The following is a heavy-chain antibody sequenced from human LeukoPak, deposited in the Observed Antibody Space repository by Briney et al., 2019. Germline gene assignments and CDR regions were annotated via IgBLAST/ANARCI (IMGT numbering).Heavy chain of an antibody. CDR2: INPKSGGT. Sequence: ASVKVSCKTSGYSFTGYYIHWVRQAPGQGLEWMGWINPKSGGTNYAQKFQGRVTMTRDTSISTAYMELSRLRSDDTAVYFCARVIGFGELSLGHWGQGTLVTVSS. CDR1: GYSFTGYY. CDR3: ARVIGFGELSLGH. V-gene: IGHV1-2*02. D-gene: IGHD3-10*01. J-gene: IGHJ4*02.